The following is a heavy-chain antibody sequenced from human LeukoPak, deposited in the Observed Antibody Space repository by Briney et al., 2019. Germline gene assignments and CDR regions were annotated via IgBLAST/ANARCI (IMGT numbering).Heavy chain of an antibody. Sequence: ASVKVSCKASGYTFTGYYMHWVRQAPGQGLEWMGWINPNSGGTNYAQKFQGRVTMTRDTSISTAYMEPSRLRSDDAAVYYCARVVVPAARFDYWGQGTLVTVSS. CDR2: INPNSGGT. CDR1: GYTFTGYY. V-gene: IGHV1-2*02. D-gene: IGHD2-2*01. CDR3: ARVVVPAARFDY. J-gene: IGHJ4*02.